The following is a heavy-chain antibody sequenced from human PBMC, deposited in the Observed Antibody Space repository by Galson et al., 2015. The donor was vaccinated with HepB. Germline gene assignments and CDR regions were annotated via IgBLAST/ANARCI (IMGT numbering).Heavy chain of an antibody. D-gene: IGHD2-2*01. CDR3: ARDAPLGPAAIGGWYFDY. CDR2: IYYSGST. Sequence: ETLSLTCTVSGGSISSYYWSWIRQPPGKGLEWIGYIYYSGSTNYNPSLKSRVTISVDTSKNQVSLKLSSVTAADTAVYYCARDAPLGPAAIGGWYFDYWGQGTLVTVSS. V-gene: IGHV4-59*01. J-gene: IGHJ4*02. CDR1: GGSISSYY.